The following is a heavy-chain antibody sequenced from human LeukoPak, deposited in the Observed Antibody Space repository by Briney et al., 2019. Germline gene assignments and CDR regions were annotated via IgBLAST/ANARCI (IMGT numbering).Heavy chain of an antibody. CDR1: GGSISSYY. Sequence: SETLSLTCTVSGGSISSYYWSWIRQPPGKGLEWIGYIYYSGSTNYNPSLKSRVTISVDTSKNQFSLKLSSVTAADTAVYYCARGSYGEVTFDYWGQGTLVTVSS. CDR3: ARGSYGEVTFDY. V-gene: IGHV4-59*01. D-gene: IGHD4/OR15-4a*01. CDR2: IYYSGST. J-gene: IGHJ4*02.